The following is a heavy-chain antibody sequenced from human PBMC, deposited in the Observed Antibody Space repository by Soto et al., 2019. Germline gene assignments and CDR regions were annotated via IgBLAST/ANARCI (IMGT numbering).Heavy chain of an antibody. CDR1: GFTFSGYW. Sequence: EAQVVESGGGVVQPGGSLRLSCAGSGFTFSGYWMHWVRQSPGKGLVWVSRINSDGTTTAYADSVKGRFTISRDNSKNTLYLQMSSLRAEDTAVYYCARGGAYGDYRSDFWGQGTLVTVSS. J-gene: IGHJ4*02. V-gene: IGHV3-74*01. CDR3: ARGGAYGDYRSDF. CDR2: INSDGTTT. D-gene: IGHD4-17*01.